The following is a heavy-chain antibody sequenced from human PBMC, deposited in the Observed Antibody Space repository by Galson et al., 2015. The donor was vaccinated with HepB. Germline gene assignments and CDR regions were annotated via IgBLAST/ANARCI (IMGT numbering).Heavy chain of an antibody. CDR3: ARDVDDGSYYGMDV. Sequence: SLRLSCAASGFTFSSYAMRWVRQAPGKGLEWVAVISYDGSNKYYADSVKGRFTISRDNSKNTLYLQMNSLRAEDTAVYYCARDVDDGSYYGMDVWGQGTTVTVSS. CDR1: GFTFSSYA. CDR2: ISYDGSNK. D-gene: IGHD3-3*01. V-gene: IGHV3-30*04. J-gene: IGHJ6*02.